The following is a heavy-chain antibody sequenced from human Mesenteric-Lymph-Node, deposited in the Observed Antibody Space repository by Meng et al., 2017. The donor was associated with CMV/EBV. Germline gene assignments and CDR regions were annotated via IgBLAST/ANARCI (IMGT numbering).Heavy chain of an antibody. CDR3: ARDEHSGSFSAYYCYGMDV. Sequence: LKISCAASGFTFSSYSMNWVRQAPGKGLEWVSYISSSSSTIYYADSVKGRFTISRDNAKNSLYLQMNSLRAEDTAVYYCARDEHSGSFSAYYCYGMDVWGQGTTVTVSS. CDR2: ISSSSSTI. V-gene: IGHV3-48*04. D-gene: IGHD1-26*01. CDR1: GFTFSSYS. J-gene: IGHJ6*02.